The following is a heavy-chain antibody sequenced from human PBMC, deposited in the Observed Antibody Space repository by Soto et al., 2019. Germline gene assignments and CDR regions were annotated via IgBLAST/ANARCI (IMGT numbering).Heavy chain of an antibody. CDR3: ARRQQSLAGYFDY. CDR2: IYYSGST. V-gene: IGHV4-39*01. J-gene: IGHJ4*02. D-gene: IGHD6-19*01. Sequence: XTLSLRCAVSGXSISSSGFYWGWIRKPPGKGLAWIGSIYYSGSTYYNPSLKSRVTISVDTSKSQFSLKMRYVTAADTAVYYCARRQQSLAGYFDYWGQGTLVTVS. CDR1: GXSISSSGFY.